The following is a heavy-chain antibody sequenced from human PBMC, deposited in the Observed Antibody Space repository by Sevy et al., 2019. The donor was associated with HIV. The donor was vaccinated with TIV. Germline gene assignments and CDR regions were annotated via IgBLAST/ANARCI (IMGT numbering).Heavy chain of an antibody. Sequence: GSLRLSCAASGFTFSSYAMHWVRQAPGKGLEWVAVISYDGSNKYYADSVKGRFTISRDISKNTLYRQMNSLRAGDTAVYYCAREGEGSGWPFYYYGMDVWGQGTTVTVSS. J-gene: IGHJ6*02. CDR1: GFTFSSYA. D-gene: IGHD6-19*01. CDR2: ISYDGSNK. CDR3: AREGEGSGWPFYYYGMDV. V-gene: IGHV3-30*04.